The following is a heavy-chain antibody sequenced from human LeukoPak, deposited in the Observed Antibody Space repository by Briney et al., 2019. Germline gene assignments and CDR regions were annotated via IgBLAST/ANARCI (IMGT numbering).Heavy chain of an antibody. CDR1: GFVFSNFA. CDR2: ISGSGASK. Sequence: GGSLRLSCAASGFVFSNFAMSWVRQAPGRGLEWVSGISGSGASKYFTTSVKGRFSISRDNSNSTLNLQMNSLRVEDTAVYFCVKDRYSSAYYFENWGQGTLVTVSS. V-gene: IGHV3-23*01. CDR3: VKDRYSSAYYFEN. J-gene: IGHJ4*02. D-gene: IGHD4-11*01.